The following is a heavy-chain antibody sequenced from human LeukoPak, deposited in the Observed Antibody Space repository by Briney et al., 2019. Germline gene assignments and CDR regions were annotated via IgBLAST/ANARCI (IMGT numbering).Heavy chain of an antibody. CDR1: GFTFSSYG. CDR2: IWYDGRNK. Sequence: GRSLRLSCAAAGFTFSSYGVHWVRQAPGKGLEWVAVIWYDGRNKYYADSVKGRFTISRDNSKNTLYLQMNSLRAEDTAVYYCAREVGDCSSTSCSPNFDYWGQGTLVTVSS. CDR3: AREVGDCSSTSCSPNFDY. V-gene: IGHV3-33*01. D-gene: IGHD2-2*01. J-gene: IGHJ4*02.